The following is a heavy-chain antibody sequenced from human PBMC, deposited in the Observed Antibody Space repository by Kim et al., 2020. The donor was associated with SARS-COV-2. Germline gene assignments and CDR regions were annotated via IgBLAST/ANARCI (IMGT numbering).Heavy chain of an antibody. V-gene: IGHV4-39*01. Sequence: SETLSLTCTVSGGSTTSSSNYWGWIRQPPGKGLEWIGSVYYSGSTYYNPSLKSRVTISVDTSKNQFSLKLSSVTAADTAVYYCARHVKSGSWFDLWGQGT. J-gene: IGHJ5*02. CDR2: VYYSGST. D-gene: IGHD2-15*01. CDR3: ARHVKSGSWFDL. CDR1: GGSTTSSSNY.